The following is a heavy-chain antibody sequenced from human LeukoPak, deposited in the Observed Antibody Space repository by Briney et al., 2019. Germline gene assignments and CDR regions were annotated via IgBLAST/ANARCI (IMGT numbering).Heavy chain of an antibody. CDR1: GFMFGDYA. D-gene: IGHD5-24*01. V-gene: IGHV3-43*02. Sequence: PGGSLRLSCAASGFMFGDYAMHWVRQVPGKGLEWVSLISGDGVSRFYADSVKGRFTISRDNNNDSLSLQMNRLTTEDTAYYYCAREQFSHTSNYFDTWGQGILVTVSS. J-gene: IGHJ4*02. CDR3: AREQFSHTSNYFDT. CDR2: ISGDGVSR.